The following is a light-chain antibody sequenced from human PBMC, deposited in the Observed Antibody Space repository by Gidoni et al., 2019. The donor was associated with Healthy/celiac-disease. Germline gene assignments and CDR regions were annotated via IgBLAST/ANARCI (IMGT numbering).Light chain of an antibody. Sequence: EIVLTQSPATLSLSPGERATLSCGASQSVSSSYLAWYQQKPGLATRLLIYDASSRATGIPDMFSGSGSGTDFTLTISRLEPEDFAVYYCQQYGSSPTFGQGTKVEIK. J-gene: IGKJ1*01. CDR3: QQYGSSPT. CDR1: QSVSSSY. CDR2: DAS. V-gene: IGKV3D-20*01.